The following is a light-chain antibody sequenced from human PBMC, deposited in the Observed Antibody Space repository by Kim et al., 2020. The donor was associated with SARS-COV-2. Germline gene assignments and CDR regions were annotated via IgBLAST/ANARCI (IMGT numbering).Light chain of an antibody. J-gene: IGLJ2*01. CDR1: SSNIGSNY. V-gene: IGLV1-47*01. CDR2: RNN. CDR3: AAWDDSLRGV. Sequence: PGQRVTMSWSGSSSNIGSNYVYWYQQLPGTAPKLLIYRNNQRPSRVPDRFSGSKSGTSASLAISGLRSEDEADYYCAAWDDSLRGVFGGGTQLTVL.